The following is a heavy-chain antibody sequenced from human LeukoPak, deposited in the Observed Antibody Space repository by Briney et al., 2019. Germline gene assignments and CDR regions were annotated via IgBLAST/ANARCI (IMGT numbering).Heavy chain of an antibody. D-gene: IGHD5-12*01. Sequence: PGGSLRLSFAASGFIVSSNSMTWVRPAPGKGLEWVSVIYSGGSTYYADSVKGRFTISRDNSKNTVYLQMNSLRPEDTAVYYCMWISTGGYWGQGTLVTVS. J-gene: IGHJ4*02. CDR3: MWISTGGY. CDR1: GFIVSSNS. V-gene: IGHV3-53*01. CDR2: IYSGGST.